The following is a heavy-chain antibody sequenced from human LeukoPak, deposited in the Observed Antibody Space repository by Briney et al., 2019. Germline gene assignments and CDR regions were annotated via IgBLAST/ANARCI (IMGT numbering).Heavy chain of an antibody. CDR2: ISSSGSTI. V-gene: IGHV3-11*01. CDR1: GFTVSSNY. CDR3: ARLGYSSSYPFDY. D-gene: IGHD6-6*01. J-gene: IGHJ4*02. Sequence: GGSLRLSCAASGFTVSSNYMSWIRQAPGKGLEWVSYISSSGSTIYYADSVKGRFTISRDNAKNSLYLQMNSLRAEDTAVYYCARLGYSSSYPFDYWGQGTLVTVSS.